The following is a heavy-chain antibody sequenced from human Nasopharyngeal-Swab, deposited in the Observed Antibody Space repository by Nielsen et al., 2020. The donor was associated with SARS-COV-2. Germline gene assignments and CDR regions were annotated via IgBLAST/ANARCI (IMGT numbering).Heavy chain of an antibody. CDR1: GGSISSGGYY. Sequence: SETLSLTCTVSGGSISSGGYYWIWIRQHPGTGLEWIGYIYYSGSTCYNPSLKSRVTISVDTSKNQFSLKVSSVTAADTAVYYCTRDQWDIMGATHDAFDIWGQGTMVTVSS. CDR2: IYYSGST. CDR3: TRDQWDIMGATHDAFDI. D-gene: IGHD1-26*01. V-gene: IGHV4-31*03. J-gene: IGHJ3*02.